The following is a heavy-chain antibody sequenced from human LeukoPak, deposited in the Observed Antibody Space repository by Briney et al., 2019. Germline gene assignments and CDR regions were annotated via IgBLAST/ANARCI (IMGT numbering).Heavy chain of an antibody. V-gene: IGHV1-69*05. CDR1: VGTFSSYA. D-gene: IGHD4-17*01. J-gene: IGHJ4*02. Sequence: SVKLSCKASVGTFSSYAISWVRQAPGQGLEWMGRIIPIFGTANYAQKFQGRVTITTDESTTTAYMELSSLRSEDTAVYYCARGDFHDDYGDYPFDYWGQGTLVTVSS. CDR3: ARGDFHDDYGDYPFDY. CDR2: IIPIFGTA.